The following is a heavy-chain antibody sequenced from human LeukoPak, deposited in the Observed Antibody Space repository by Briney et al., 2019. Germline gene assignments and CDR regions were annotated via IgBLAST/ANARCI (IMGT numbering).Heavy chain of an antibody. D-gene: IGHD2-15*01. CDR2: VSSDGGIK. Sequence: GGSLRLSCVVSGFAFTNYVVHWVRQAPGKGLEWVTLVSSDGGIKYYADSVKGRFSVSRDISKNTLYLQMNSLRVDDTAVYYCARDSETTPIHVLGYWGQGTLVTVSS. V-gene: IGHV3-30-3*01. CDR3: ARDSETTPIHVLGY. J-gene: IGHJ4*02. CDR1: GFAFTNYV.